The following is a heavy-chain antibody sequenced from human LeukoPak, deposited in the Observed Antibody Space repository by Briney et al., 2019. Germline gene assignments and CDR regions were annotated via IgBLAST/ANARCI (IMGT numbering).Heavy chain of an antibody. CDR3: ARGRYYGMDV. J-gene: IGHJ6*02. V-gene: IGHV3-74*01. Sequence: AGGSLRLSCAASGFTFTSYWMHWVRQAPGKGLVWVSRVNSDGSSTTYADSVKGRFTISRGNAENTLYLQMNSLRAEDTAVYYCARGRYYGMDVWGQGTTVTVSS. CDR1: GFTFTSYW. CDR2: VNSDGSST.